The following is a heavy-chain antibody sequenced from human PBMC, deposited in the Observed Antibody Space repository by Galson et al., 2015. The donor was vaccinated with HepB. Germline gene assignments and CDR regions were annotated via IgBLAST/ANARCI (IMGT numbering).Heavy chain of an antibody. J-gene: IGHJ3*02. D-gene: IGHD4-17*01. CDR3: ARRYGGWGVYDI. CDR1: GGSISRISDY. V-gene: IGHV4-39*01. Sequence: ETLSLTCNVSGGSISRISDYWDWIRQPPGKGLEWLGNIFHNGRTHYNPSLKSRLTLSVDTSKNQFSLKLSFVTAADAAVYYCARRYGGWGVYDIWGQGTMVIVSS. CDR2: IFHNGRT.